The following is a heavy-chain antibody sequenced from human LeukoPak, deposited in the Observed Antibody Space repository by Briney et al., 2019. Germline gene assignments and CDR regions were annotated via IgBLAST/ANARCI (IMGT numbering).Heavy chain of an antibody. V-gene: IGHV4-38-2*01. Sequence: PSETLSLTCAVSNYPITSVYYWVWIRQPPGQGLEWIGQIFHSGIAHYNPSLKSRVTMSVDTSRSQFSVYLNSVTAADTAVYFGGRAGFETAYNRFYYYMDVWGKGTTVTVSS. CDR1: NYPITSVYY. D-gene: IGHD5-24*01. CDR3: GRAGFETAYNRFYYYMDV. CDR2: IFHSGIA. J-gene: IGHJ6*03.